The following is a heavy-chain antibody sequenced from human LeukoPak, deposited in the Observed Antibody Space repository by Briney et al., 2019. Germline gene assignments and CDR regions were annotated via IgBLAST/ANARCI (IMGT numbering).Heavy chain of an antibody. V-gene: IGHV1-18*01. J-gene: IGHJ3*02. D-gene: IGHD3/OR15-3a*01. CDR2: ISAYNGNT. Sequence: ASVKVSCKASGYTFTSYDINWVRQAPGQGLEWMGWISAYNGNTNYAQKLQGRVTLTTDTSTSTAYMELRSLRSDDTAVYYCASSHPLGPNSGHDAFDIWGQGTMVTVSS. CDR1: GYTFTSYD. CDR3: ASSHPLGPNSGHDAFDI.